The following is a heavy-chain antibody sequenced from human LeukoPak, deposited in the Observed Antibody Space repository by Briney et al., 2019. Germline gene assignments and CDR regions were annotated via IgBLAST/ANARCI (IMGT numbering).Heavy chain of an antibody. CDR1: GYSISSGYY. Sequence: LSLTCTVSGYSISSGYYWGWIRQPPGKGLEWISYISGSSSGIYYADSVRGRFTISRDNAKNSLYLQMNSLRPEDTALYYCAKEGDYYGSGSHRDAFDMWGQGTMVTVSS. V-gene: IGHV3-11*04. CDR2: ISGSSSGI. CDR3: AKEGDYYGSGSHRDAFDM. D-gene: IGHD3-10*01. J-gene: IGHJ3*02.